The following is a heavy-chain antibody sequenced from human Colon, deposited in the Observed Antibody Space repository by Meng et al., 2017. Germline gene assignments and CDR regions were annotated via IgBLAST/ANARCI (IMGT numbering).Heavy chain of an antibody. CDR1: GFTFGSYW. Sequence: GESLRLSCAASGFTFGSYWMHWVRQAPGKGLVWVSRIDSDGRDPSYADSVKGRFTISRDNAKNTLFLQMNSLRAEDTAVYYCARALGYSPFWGQGTLVTVSS. CDR2: IDSDGRDP. V-gene: IGHV3-74*01. CDR3: ARALGYSPF. D-gene: IGHD3-16*01. J-gene: IGHJ4*02.